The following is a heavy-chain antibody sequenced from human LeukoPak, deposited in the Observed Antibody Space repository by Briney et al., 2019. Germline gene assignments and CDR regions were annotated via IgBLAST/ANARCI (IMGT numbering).Heavy chain of an antibody. J-gene: IGHJ6*04. D-gene: IGHD1-14*01. CDR2: IYYSGST. Sequence: SETLSLTCTVSGGSISSYYWSWIRQPPGKGLEWIGYIYYSGSTNYNPSLKSRVTISVDTSKNQFSLKLSSVTAADTAVYYCARNFPGRTEDVWGKGTTVIVSS. CDR3: ARNFPGRTEDV. CDR1: GGSISSYY. V-gene: IGHV4-59*01.